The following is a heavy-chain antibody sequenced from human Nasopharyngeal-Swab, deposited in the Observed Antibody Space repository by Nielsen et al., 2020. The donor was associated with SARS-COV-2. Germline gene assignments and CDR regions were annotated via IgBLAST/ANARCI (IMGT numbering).Heavy chain of an antibody. V-gene: IGHV5-51*01. CDR1: GYIFTSYW. CDR3: VRRAFSASYFYFDY. CDR2: IYPADSDS. D-gene: IGHD1-26*01. Sequence: GESLKISCKGSGYIFTSYWIGWVRQMHGKGLEWMGIIYPADSDSRYSLSFQGQVSISVDKSISTAYLQWNTLKASDTAIYYCVRRAFSASYFYFDYWGPGTLVTVSS. J-gene: IGHJ4*02.